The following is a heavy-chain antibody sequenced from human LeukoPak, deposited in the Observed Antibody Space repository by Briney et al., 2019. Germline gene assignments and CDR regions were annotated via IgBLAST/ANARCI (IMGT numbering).Heavy chain of an antibody. J-gene: IGHJ4*02. CDR3: ARLGGYDTFDY. CDR2: INSDGSST. D-gene: IGHD5-12*01. CDR1: GFTFSSYW. V-gene: IGHV3-74*01. Sequence: GGSLRLSCAASGFTFSSYWMHRVRQAPGKGLVWVSRINSDGSSTSYADSVKGRFTISRDNAKNTLYLQMNSLRAEDTAVYYCARLGGYDTFDYWGQGTLVTVSS.